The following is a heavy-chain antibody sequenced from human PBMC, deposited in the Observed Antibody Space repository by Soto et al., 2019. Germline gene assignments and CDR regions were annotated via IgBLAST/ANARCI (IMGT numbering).Heavy chain of an antibody. CDR3: ARRPIAVAVHFDY. Sequence: QLQLQESGPGLVKPSETLSLTCTVSGGSISSSSYYWGWIRQPPGKGLEWIGSIYYSGSTYYNPSRKSRVTISVDTSKNQFSLKLSSVTAADTAVYYCARRPIAVAVHFDYWGQGTLVTVSS. V-gene: IGHV4-39*01. D-gene: IGHD6-19*01. CDR1: GGSISSSSYY. J-gene: IGHJ4*02. CDR2: IYYSGST.